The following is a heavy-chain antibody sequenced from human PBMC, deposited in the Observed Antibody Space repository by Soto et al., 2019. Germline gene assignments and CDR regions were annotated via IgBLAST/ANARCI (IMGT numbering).Heavy chain of an antibody. J-gene: IGHJ5*02. CDR3: ARDPGSIAARPGWFDP. Sequence: EVQLVESGGGLVQPGGSLRLSCAASGFTFSSYEMNWVRQAPGKGLEWVSYISSSGSTIYYADSVKGRFTISRDNAKNSLYRQMNSLRAEDTAIYYCARDPGSIAARPGWFDPWGQGTLVTVSS. CDR1: GFTFSSYE. V-gene: IGHV3-48*03. CDR2: ISSSGSTI. D-gene: IGHD6-6*01.